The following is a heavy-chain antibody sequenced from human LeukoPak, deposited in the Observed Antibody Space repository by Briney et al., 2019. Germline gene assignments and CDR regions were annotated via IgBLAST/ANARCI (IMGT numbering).Heavy chain of an antibody. CDR2: IYSGGST. V-gene: IGHV3-53*01. Sequence: GGSLRLSCAASGFSVSSNYMSWVRQAPGKGLEWASVIYSGGSTYYADSVKGRFTISRDNSKNTLYLQMKSLRAEDTAVYYCARTDETAPAEDFQHWGQGTLVTASS. J-gene: IGHJ1*01. CDR3: ARTDETAPAEDFQH. D-gene: IGHD2-21*02. CDR1: GFSVSSNY.